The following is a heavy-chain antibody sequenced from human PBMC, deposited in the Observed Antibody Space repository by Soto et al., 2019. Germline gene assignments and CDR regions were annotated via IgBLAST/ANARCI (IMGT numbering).Heavy chain of an antibody. CDR2: ITGNGGYT. V-gene: IGHV3-23*04. D-gene: IGHD2-21*02. CDR3: AKLTGDSWGYFDS. CDR1: GGTFSSYA. Sequence: VQLAQSGAEVKKPGSSVKVSCKASGGTFSSYAISWVRQAPGKGLEWVSAITGNGGYTYYADSVKGRFTISRDNSKNTLYLQMNSLGAEDTAVYYCAKLTGDSWGYFDSWGQGTLVTVSS. J-gene: IGHJ4*02.